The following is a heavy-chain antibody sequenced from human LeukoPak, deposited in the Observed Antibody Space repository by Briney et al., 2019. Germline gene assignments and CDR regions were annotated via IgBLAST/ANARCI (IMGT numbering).Heavy chain of an antibody. CDR1: GGSFSGYY. CDR2: INHSGST. V-gene: IGHV4-34*01. J-gene: IGHJ4*02. Sequence: SETLSLTCAVSGGSFSGYYWSWISQPPGKGPEWIGEINHSGSTNYNPSLKSRITISVDTSKNQFSLKLSSVTAADTAVYYCAIDSTTVTLPFFDYWGQGTLVTVSS. D-gene: IGHD4-17*01. CDR3: AIDSTTVTLPFFDY.